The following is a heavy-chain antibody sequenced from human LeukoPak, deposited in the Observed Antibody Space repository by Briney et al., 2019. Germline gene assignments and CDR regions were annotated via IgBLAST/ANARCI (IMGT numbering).Heavy chain of an antibody. CDR1: GGSISSYY. D-gene: IGHD6-25*01. CDR3: ARLDRGINAAHFDY. CDR2: IYYSGST. Sequence: SETLSLTCTVSGGSISSYYWSWIRQPPGKGLEWIGYIYYSGSTNYNPSLKSRVTISVDTSKNQFSLKLSSVTAADTAVYYCARLDRGINAAHFDYWGQGTLVTVSS. V-gene: IGHV4-59*08. J-gene: IGHJ4*02.